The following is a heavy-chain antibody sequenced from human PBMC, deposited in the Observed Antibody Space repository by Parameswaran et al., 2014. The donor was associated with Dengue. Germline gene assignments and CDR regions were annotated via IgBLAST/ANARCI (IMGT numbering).Heavy chain of an antibody. D-gene: IGHD3-10*01. Sequence: RWIRQPPGKGLEWIGEIYHSGSTNYNPSLKSRVTISVDKSKNQFSLKLSSVTAADTAVYYCARRITMLRGGYYYYCMDVWGQGTTVTVS. CDR3: ARRITMLRGGYYYYCMDV. CDR2: IYHSGST. V-gene: IGHV4-4*02. J-gene: IGHJ6*02.